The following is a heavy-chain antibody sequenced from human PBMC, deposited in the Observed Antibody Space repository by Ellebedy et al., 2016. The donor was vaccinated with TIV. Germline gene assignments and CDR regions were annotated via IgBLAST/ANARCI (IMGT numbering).Heavy chain of an antibody. CDR2: IDLNNGGT. V-gene: IGHV1-2*02. CDR3: AREQGSVFHH. Sequence: AASVKVSCKASGYIFTGYYVHWVRQAPGQGLQWMGWIDLNNGGTHFAQNFQGRVTMTRDTSLSTVYLELRRLKSDDTAVYYCAREQGSVFHHWGQGTLVTVSS. J-gene: IGHJ4*02. CDR1: GYIFTGYY.